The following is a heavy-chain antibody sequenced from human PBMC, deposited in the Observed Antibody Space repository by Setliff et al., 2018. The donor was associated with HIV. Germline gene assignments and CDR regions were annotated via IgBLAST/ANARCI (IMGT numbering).Heavy chain of an antibody. J-gene: IGHJ6*03. CDR3: VRTGSSTSWGIYYYYYMDI. V-gene: IGHV4-61*09. CDR2: IHYSGST. Sequence: LSLTCTVSGGSISSDNYYWSWIRQPAGKGLEWIGYIHYSGSTYYNPTLKSRVSISIDTPKNQFSLKLTSMTAADTAVYYCVRTGSSTSWGIYYYYYMDIWGKGSTVTVSS. CDR1: GGSISSDNYY. D-gene: IGHD3-10*01.